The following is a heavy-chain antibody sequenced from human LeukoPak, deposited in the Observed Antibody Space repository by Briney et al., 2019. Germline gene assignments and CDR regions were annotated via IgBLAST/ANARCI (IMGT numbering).Heavy chain of an antibody. V-gene: IGHV4-38-2*01. Sequence: PSETLSLTCAVSGYSISSGYYWGWIRQPPGKGLEWIGSIYHSGSTYYNPSLKSRVTISVDTSKNQFSLKLSSVTAADTAVYYCARQDSGSYGVLDYLGQGTLVTVSS. CDR2: IYHSGST. CDR1: GYSISSGYY. D-gene: IGHD1-26*01. J-gene: IGHJ4*02. CDR3: ARQDSGSYGVLDY.